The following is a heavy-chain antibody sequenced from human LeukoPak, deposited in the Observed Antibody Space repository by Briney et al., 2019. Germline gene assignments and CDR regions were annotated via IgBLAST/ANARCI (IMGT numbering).Heavy chain of an antibody. CDR2: IHYSGST. CDR3: ARLGGYYDPPGY. Sequence: PSETLSLTCTVSGGSISSPTYYWAWIRQPPGKGLEWIGTIHYSGSTFYNPSLKSRVTIYVDTSKNQFSLKLSSLTAADTAVYFCARLGGYYDPPGYWGQGTLVTVSS. J-gene: IGHJ4*02. V-gene: IGHV4-39*01. D-gene: IGHD3-22*01. CDR1: GGSISSPTYY.